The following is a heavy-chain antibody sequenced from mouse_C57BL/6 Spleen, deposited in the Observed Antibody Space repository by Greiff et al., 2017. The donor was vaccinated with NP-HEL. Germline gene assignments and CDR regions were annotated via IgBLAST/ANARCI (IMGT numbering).Heavy chain of an antibody. Sequence: EVKLMESGEGLVKPGGSLKLSCAASGFTFSSYAMSWVRQTPEKRLEWVAYISSGGDYIYYADTVKGRFTISRDNARNTLYLQMSSLKSEDTAMYYCTRERDYSSHAMDYWGQGTSVTVSS. CDR1: GFTFSSYA. D-gene: IGHD1-3*01. J-gene: IGHJ4*01. V-gene: IGHV5-9-1*02. CDR2: ISSGGDYI. CDR3: TRERDYSSHAMDY.